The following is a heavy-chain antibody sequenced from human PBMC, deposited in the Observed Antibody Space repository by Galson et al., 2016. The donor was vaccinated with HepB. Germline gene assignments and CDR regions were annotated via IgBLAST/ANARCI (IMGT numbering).Heavy chain of an antibody. J-gene: IGHJ6*04. Sequence: SVKVSCKASGYTFTGYYIHWVRQAPGQGLEWMGWINPNSGGTNYAQKFQGRVTMTSDTSISTAYMEMSRLRSDDTAVYYCARGVYNDFWSATWRYKHYGMCVWGKGTTVTVSS. CDR3: ARGVYNDFWSATWRYKHYGMCV. V-gene: IGHV1-2*02. CDR1: GYTFTGYY. D-gene: IGHD3-3*01. CDR2: INPNSGGT.